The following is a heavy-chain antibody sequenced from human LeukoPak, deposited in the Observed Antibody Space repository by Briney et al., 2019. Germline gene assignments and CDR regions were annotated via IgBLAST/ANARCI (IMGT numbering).Heavy chain of an antibody. D-gene: IGHD3-3*01. CDR1: GFTFSSYA. V-gene: IGHV3-23*01. CDR2: ISGSGGST. J-gene: IGHJ4*02. Sequence: GGSLRLSCAASGFTFSSYAMSWVRQAPGKGLEWVSAISGSGGSTYYADSVKGRFTISRDNSKNTLYLQMNSLRAEDTAVYYCAKIPQIRDFWRGYLPYGYWGQGTLVTGSS. CDR3: AKIPQIRDFWRGYLPYGY.